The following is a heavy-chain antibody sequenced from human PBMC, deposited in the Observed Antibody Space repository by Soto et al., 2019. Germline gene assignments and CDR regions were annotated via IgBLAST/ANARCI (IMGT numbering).Heavy chain of an antibody. Sequence: ASVKVSCKASGYIFTGYYMHWVRQAPGQGLEWMGWMNPNSGNTGYAQKFQGRVTMTRNTSISTAYMELSSLRSEDTAVYYCARGITIFGVVIGSHYYYYGMDVWGQGTTVTVSS. J-gene: IGHJ6*02. CDR3: ARGITIFGVVIGSHYYYYGMDV. CDR2: MNPNSGNT. V-gene: IGHV1-8*02. CDR1: GYIFTGYY. D-gene: IGHD3-3*01.